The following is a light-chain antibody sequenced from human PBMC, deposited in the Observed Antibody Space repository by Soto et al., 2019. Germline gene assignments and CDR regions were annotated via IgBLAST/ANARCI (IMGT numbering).Light chain of an antibody. CDR1: QSLLHSNGYNY. J-gene: IGKJ1*01. CDR3: MQALETLWT. Sequence: DIVMTQSPLSLPVTPGEPAAISCRSSQSLLHSNGYNYLDWYLQKPGQSPQLLIYLGSNRASGVPDRYSGSGSGKDFTLKISRVEAEDVGLYYCMQALETLWTFGQGTKVEIK. V-gene: IGKV2-28*01. CDR2: LGS.